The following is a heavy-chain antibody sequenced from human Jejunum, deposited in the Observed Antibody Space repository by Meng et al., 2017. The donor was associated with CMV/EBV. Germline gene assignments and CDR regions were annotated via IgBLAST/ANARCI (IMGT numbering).Heavy chain of an antibody. V-gene: IGHV3-66*02. D-gene: IGHD5-12*01. CDR2: IYSGGNT. CDR1: FTVSRNY. Sequence: FTVSRNYMGGVRQAPGRGLEWVSVIYSGGNTYYADSVKGRFTISRDNSKNTLYLQMNSLRVEDTAVYYCARDSGADSVATGDFDYWGQGTLVTVSS. J-gene: IGHJ4*02. CDR3: ARDSGADSVATGDFDY.